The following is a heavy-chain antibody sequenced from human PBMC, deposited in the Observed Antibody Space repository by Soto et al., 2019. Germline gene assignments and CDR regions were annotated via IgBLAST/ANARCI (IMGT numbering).Heavy chain of an antibody. CDR1: GGSFSGYY. Sequence: SETLSLTCAVYGGSFSGYYWSWIRQPPWKGLEWIGEINHSGSTNYNPSLKSRVTISVDTSKNQFSLKLSSVTAADTAVYYCARGIFQGSSAGYYYYMDVWGKGTTVTVSS. V-gene: IGHV4-34*01. J-gene: IGHJ6*03. CDR2: INHSGST. CDR3: ARGIFQGSSAGYYYYMDV. D-gene: IGHD6-6*01.